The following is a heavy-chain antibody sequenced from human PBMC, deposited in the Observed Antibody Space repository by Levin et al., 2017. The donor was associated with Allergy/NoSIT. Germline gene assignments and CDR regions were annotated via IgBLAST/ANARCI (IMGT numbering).Heavy chain of an antibody. D-gene: IGHD5-24*01. CDR1: GASITTGGFY. CDR3: ARVDGRNWFDT. V-gene: IGHV4-31*03. CDR2: IYHSGKT. Sequence: SETLSLTCTVSGASITTGGFYWSWLRQFPGTGLEFLGYIYHSGKTDYNPSLKSRLTLSVDTSKNQFSLNLRSVSAADTAVYYCARVDGRNWFDTWGQGTLVTVSS. J-gene: IGHJ5*02.